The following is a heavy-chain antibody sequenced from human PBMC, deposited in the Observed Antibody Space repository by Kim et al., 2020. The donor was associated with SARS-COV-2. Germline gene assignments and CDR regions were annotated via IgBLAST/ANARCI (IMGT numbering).Heavy chain of an antibody. Sequence: YNPPLQGRVTISVDTSKNQFSLKLSSVTAADTAVYSCARDLKQQDRGMDVWGQGTTVTVSS. CDR3: ARDLKQQDRGMDV. D-gene: IGHD6-13*01. J-gene: IGHJ6*02. V-gene: IGHV4-59*01.